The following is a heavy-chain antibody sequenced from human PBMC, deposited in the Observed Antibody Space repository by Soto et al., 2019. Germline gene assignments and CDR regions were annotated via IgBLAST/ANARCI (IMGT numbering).Heavy chain of an antibody. J-gene: IGHJ4*02. V-gene: IGHV3-23*01. D-gene: IGHD6-19*01. CDR3: AVDLYSSGWYADY. Sequence: EVQLLESGGGLVQPGGSLRLSCAASGFTFSGYAMSWVRQAPGKGLEWVSGISGSGDSTYYADSVKGRFTISRDNSKNTLYLQMNSLRAEDTPVYYCAVDLYSSGWYADYWGQGTLVTVSS. CDR2: ISGSGDST. CDR1: GFTFSGYA.